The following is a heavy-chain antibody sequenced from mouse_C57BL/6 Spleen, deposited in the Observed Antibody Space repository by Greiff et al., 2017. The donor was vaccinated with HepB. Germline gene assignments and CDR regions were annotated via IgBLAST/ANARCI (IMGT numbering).Heavy chain of an antibody. CDR1: GYTFTSYW. D-gene: IGHD1-1*01. Sequence: QVQLQQPGAELVKPGASVKLSCKASGYTFTSYWMHWVKQRPGQGLEWIGMIHPNSGSTNYNEKFKSKATLTVDKSSSTAYMQLSSLTSEDSAVYYCARSSNDLLLRYFDVWGTGTTVTVSS. J-gene: IGHJ1*03. CDR2: IHPNSGST. CDR3: ARSSNDLLLRYFDV. V-gene: IGHV1-64*01.